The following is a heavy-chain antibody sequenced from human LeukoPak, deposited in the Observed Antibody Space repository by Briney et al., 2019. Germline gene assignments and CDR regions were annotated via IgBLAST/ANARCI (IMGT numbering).Heavy chain of an antibody. D-gene: IGHD4-23*01. CDR3: ANLVGNSDDY. V-gene: IGHV3-21*01. CDR2: ISSSSSFI. Sequence: PGGSLRLSCAASGFTFSSYSMHWVRQAPGKGLEWVSAISSSSSFIYYADSMKGRFTISRDNAKNSLYLQMNSLRAEDTAVYYCANLVGNSDDYWGQGTLVTVSS. CDR1: GFTFSSYS. J-gene: IGHJ4*02.